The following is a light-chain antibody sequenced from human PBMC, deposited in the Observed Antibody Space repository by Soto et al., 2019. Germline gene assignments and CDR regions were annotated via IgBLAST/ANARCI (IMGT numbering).Light chain of an antibody. CDR1: QSISSW. CDR2: DAS. J-gene: IGKJ1*01. Sequence: DLQMTQSPSTLSASVGDSVTIXXRASQSISSWLAWYQQKPGKAPKLXIYDASSLESGVPSRFSGSGSGTGFTLTISSLQSEDFAVYYCQQYNNWPQTFGQGTKVDIK. V-gene: IGKV1-5*01. CDR3: QQYNNWPQT.